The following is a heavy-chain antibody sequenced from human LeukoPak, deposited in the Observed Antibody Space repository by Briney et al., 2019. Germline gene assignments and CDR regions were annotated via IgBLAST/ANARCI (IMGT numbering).Heavy chain of an antibody. CDR1: GGSISSSSYY. V-gene: IGHV4-39*07. Sequence: PSETLSLTCTVSGGSISSSSYYWGWIRQPPGKGLEWIGSIYYSGSTYYNPSLKSRVTISVDTSKNQFSLKLSSVTAADTAVYYCARATTGTGLQGAFDPWGQGTLVTVSS. J-gene: IGHJ5*02. CDR3: ARATTGTGLQGAFDP. D-gene: IGHD1-1*01. CDR2: IYYSGST.